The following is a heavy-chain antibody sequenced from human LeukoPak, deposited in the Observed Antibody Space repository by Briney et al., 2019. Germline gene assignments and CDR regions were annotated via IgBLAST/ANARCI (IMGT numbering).Heavy chain of an antibody. D-gene: IGHD6-13*01. CDR2: INHSGST. CDR1: GGSFSGYY. CDR3: AGCIAAVIDY. J-gene: IGHJ4*02. V-gene: IGHV4-34*01. Sequence: SETLSLTCAVYGGSFSGYYWSWIRQPPGKGLEWIGEINHSGSTNYNPSLKSRATISVDTSKNQFSLKLSSVTAADTAVYYCAGCIAAVIDYWGQGTLVTVSS.